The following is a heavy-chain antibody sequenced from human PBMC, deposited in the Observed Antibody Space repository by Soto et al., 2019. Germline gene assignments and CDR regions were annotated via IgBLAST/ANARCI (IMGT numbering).Heavy chain of an antibody. CDR2: IYYSGST. V-gene: IGHV4-39*01. J-gene: IGHJ4*02. CDR3: ASSRGGIYCSGGSCYRPLDY. D-gene: IGHD2-15*01. Sequence: SETLSLTCNASGGSFSSYYWGWIRQPPGRGLEWIGSIYYSGSTYYNPSLKSRVTISVDTSKNQFSLKLSSVTAADTAVYYCASSRGGIYCSGGSCYRPLDYWGQGTLVTVSS. CDR1: GGSFSSYY.